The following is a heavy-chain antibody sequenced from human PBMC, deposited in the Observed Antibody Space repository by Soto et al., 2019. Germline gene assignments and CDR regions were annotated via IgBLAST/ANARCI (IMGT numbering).Heavy chain of an antibody. V-gene: IGHV4-59*01. J-gene: IGHJ6*03. CDR1: GGSISSYY. CDR3: ARTYYDFWSGYYYYYYMDV. Sequence: SETLSLTCTASGGSISSYYWSWIRQPPGKGLEWIGYIYYSGSTNYNPSLKSRVTISVDTSKNQFSLKLSSVTAADTAVYYCARTYYDFWSGYYYYYYMDVWGKGTTVTVSS. D-gene: IGHD3-3*01. CDR2: IYYSGST.